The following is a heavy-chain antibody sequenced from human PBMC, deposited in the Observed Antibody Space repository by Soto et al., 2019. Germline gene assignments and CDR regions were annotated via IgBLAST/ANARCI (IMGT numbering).Heavy chain of an antibody. D-gene: IGHD2-2*01. V-gene: IGHV1-2*02. Sequence: ASVKVSCKASGYTFTGYYMHWVRQAPDQGLEWMGWINPNSGGTNYAQKFQGRVTMTRDTSISTAYMELNRLRSDDTAVYYCARVDIVVVPAAIYYGMDVWGQGTTVTVSS. CDR2: INPNSGGT. CDR1: GYTFTGYY. CDR3: ARVDIVVVPAAIYYGMDV. J-gene: IGHJ6*02.